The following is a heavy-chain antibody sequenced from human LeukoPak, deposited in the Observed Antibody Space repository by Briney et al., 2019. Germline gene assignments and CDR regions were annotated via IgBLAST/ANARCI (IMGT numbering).Heavy chain of an antibody. D-gene: IGHD6-19*01. Sequence: PGRSLRLSCAASGFTFSSYGMHWVRQAPGKGLEWGAVIWYDGSNKYYADSVKGRFTISRDNSKNTLYLQMNSLRAEDTAVYYCARSGTYSSGWLLDYWGQGTLVTVSS. CDR1: GFTFSSYG. V-gene: IGHV3-33*01. CDR2: IWYDGSNK. J-gene: IGHJ4*02. CDR3: ARSGTYSSGWLLDY.